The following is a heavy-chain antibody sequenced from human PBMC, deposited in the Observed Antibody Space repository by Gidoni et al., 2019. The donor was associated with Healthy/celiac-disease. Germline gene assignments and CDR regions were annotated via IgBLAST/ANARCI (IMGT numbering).Heavy chain of an antibody. CDR3: ARAHYDSSGYYYGDAFDI. J-gene: IGHJ3*02. V-gene: IGHV4-30-4*01. CDR2: IYYSGST. CDR1: GGSISSGYYY. Sequence: QVQLQESGPGLVKPSQTLSLTCTVSGGSISSGYYYWSWIRQPPGKGLEWIGYIYYSGSTYYNPSLKSRVTISVDTSKNQFSLKLSSVTAADTAVYYCARAHYDSSGYYYGDAFDIWGQGTMVTVSS. D-gene: IGHD3-22*01.